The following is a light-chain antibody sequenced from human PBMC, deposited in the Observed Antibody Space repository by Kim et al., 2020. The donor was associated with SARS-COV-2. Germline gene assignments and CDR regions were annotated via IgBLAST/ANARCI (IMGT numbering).Light chain of an antibody. J-gene: IGLJ2*01. CDR3: GTWDSSLSVGV. V-gene: IGLV1-51*01. CDR2: DNN. Sequence: QSVLTQPPSVSAAPGQNVTIYCSGSRSNIGNNYVSWYQQLPGTAPKLLISDNNHRPSGISDRFSGSKGGTSATLDITELQTGDEADYYCGTWDSSLSVGVFGGGTKLTVL. CDR1: RSNIGNNY.